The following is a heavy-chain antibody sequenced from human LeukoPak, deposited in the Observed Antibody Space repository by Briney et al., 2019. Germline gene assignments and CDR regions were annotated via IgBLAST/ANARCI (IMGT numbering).Heavy chain of an antibody. CDR1: GVTFSSYV. CDR2: ISGSGGGT. Sequence: GGSLRLPCEASGVTFSSYVMSWVRQAPGKGPEWVSGISGSGGGTYYADSVKGRFAISRENAKNTLYLQMNSLRAEDTAVYYCVQEGPRGLAFDIWGQGTKVTVSS. J-gene: IGHJ3*02. V-gene: IGHV3-23*01. CDR3: VQEGPRGLAFDI.